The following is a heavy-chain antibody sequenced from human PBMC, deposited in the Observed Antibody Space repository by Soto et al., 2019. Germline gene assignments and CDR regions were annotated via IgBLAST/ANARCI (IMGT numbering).Heavy chain of an antibody. D-gene: IGHD6-19*01. CDR2: IWYDGSNK. CDR1: GFTFSSYG. Sequence: GGSLRLSCAASGFTFSSYGMHWVRQAPGKGLEWVAVIWYDGSNKYYADSVKGRFTISRDNSKNTLYLQMNSLRAEDTAVYYCARENYLYSSGWTFDYWGQGTLVTVSS. V-gene: IGHV3-33*01. CDR3: ARENYLYSSGWTFDY. J-gene: IGHJ4*02.